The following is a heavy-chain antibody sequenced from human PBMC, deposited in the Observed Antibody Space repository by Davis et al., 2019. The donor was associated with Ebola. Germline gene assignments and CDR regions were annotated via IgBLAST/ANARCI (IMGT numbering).Heavy chain of an antibody. V-gene: IGHV5-51*01. J-gene: IGHJ3*02. CDR2: IFPGDSDT. Sequence: GESLKISCQGSGYSFSSYWLGWVRQMPGKGLEWMGIIFPGDSDTRYSPSFEGQVTISVDESISTAYVQWSSLKASDTAMYYCAAGAVNDAFDIWGQGTMVTVSS. CDR3: AAGAVNDAFDI. D-gene: IGHD4-17*01. CDR1: GYSFSSYW.